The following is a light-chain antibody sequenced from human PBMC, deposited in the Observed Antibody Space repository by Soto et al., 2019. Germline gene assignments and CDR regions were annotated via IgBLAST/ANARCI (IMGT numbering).Light chain of an antibody. V-gene: IGKV3-20*01. CDR1: QSVSSSY. CDR2: GTS. Sequence: EIVLTQSPGTLSLSPGERATLSCRASQSVSSSYLAWYQQKPGQARRLLIYGTSSRATAIPDRVSGSGSGTDVTLTISRQEPEDFAVYYCQQYGSSSWTCGQGTKVEIK. J-gene: IGKJ1*01. CDR3: QQYGSSSWT.